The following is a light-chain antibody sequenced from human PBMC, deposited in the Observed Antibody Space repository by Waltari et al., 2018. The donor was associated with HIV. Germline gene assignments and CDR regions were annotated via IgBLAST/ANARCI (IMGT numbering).Light chain of an antibody. J-gene: IGLJ1*01. V-gene: IGLV2-8*01. CDR3: SSYAASNNNV. CDR2: AVS. CDR1: SSDVGGYNY. Sequence: QSALTQPPSASGSPGQSVTISCTGTSSDVGGYNYVSWYQQQPGKAPKLMIYAVSKRPSGVPDRSTGARFGDAASLTVSGLQAEDEADYSCSSYAASNNNVFGTGTKVTVL.